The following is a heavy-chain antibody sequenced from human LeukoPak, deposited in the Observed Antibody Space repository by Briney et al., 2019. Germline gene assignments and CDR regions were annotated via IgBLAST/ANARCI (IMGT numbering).Heavy chain of an antibody. J-gene: IGHJ4*02. Sequence: GGSLRLSCAASGFTFSSYAMHWVRQAPGKGLEWVAVISYDGSNKYYADSVKGRFTISRDNSKNTLYLQMNSLRAEDTAVYYCARGMGATTQSLFDQWGQGTLVTVSS. V-gene: IGHV3-30-3*01. D-gene: IGHD1-26*01. CDR3: ARGMGATTQSLFDQ. CDR2: ISYDGSNK. CDR1: GFTFSSYA.